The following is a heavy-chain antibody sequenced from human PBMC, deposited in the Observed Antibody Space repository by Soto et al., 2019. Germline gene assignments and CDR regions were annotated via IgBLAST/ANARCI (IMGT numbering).Heavy chain of an antibody. CDR3: AKDRAGATPKYVGMDV. V-gene: IGHV3-23*01. CDR1: GFTFSSYA. Sequence: GGSLRLSCAASGFTFSSYAMSWVRQAPGKGLEWVSAISGSGGSTYYADSVKGRFTISRDNSKNTLYLQMNSLRAEDTAVYYCAKDRAGATPKYVGMDVWGQGTTVTVSS. CDR2: ISGSGGST. J-gene: IGHJ6*02. D-gene: IGHD1-26*01.